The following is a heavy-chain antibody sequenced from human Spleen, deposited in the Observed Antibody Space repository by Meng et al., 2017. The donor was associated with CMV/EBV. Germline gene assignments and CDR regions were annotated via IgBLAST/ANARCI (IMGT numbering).Heavy chain of an antibody. CDR3: ASPTYYDFWSGYYREDAFDI. D-gene: IGHD3-3*01. V-gene: IGHV4-34*01. J-gene: IGHJ3*02. CDR2: INHSGST. Sequence: SETLSLTCAVYGGSFSGYYWSWIRQPPGKGLEWIGEINHSGSTNYNPSLKSRVTISVDTSKNQFSLKLSSVTAADTAVYYCASPTYYDFWSGYYREDAFDIWGQGTMVTVSS. CDR1: GGSFSGYY.